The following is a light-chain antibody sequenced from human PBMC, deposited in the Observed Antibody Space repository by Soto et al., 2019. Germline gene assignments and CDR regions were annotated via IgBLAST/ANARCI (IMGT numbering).Light chain of an antibody. CDR2: DVS. J-gene: IGLJ1*01. Sequence: QSVLTQPRSVSGSPGQSVTISCAGTISDVGGYNYVSWYQLHPGKAPKLMIYDVSKRPSGVPDRFSGSKSGNTASLTISGLQAEDEADYYCCSYAGSYPIYVFGTGTKVTVL. V-gene: IGLV2-11*01. CDR1: ISDVGGYNY. CDR3: CSYAGSYPIYV.